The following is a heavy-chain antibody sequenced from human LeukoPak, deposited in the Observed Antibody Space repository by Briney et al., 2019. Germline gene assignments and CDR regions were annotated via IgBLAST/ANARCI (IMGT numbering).Heavy chain of an antibody. Sequence: ASVKVSCKASGYTFTSYGISWVRQAPGQGLEWMGWISAYNGNTNYAQKLQGRVTMTTDTSTSTAYMELRSLRSDDTAVYYCARHYYDSGGYPLDVFDIGGQGTMVTVSS. CDR1: GYTFTSYG. V-gene: IGHV1-18*01. J-gene: IGHJ3*02. CDR3: ARHYYDSGGYPLDVFDI. CDR2: ISAYNGNT. D-gene: IGHD3-22*01.